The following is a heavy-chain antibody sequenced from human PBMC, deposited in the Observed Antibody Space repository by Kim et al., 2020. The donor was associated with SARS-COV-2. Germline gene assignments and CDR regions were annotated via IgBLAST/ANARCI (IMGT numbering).Heavy chain of an antibody. CDR2: SYI. CDR3: ARVKVYADY. Sequence: SYIYSADSVKGGFTISRENATNSLYLQRNSLRAEDTAVYYCARVKVYADYWGQGTLVTVSS. D-gene: IGHD2-8*01. J-gene: IGHJ4*02. V-gene: IGHV3-21*01.